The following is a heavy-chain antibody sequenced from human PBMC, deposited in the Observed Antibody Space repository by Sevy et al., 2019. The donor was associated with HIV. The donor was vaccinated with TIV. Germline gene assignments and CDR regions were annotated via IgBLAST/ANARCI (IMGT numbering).Heavy chain of an antibody. V-gene: IGHV4-39*01. D-gene: IGHD3-9*01. CDR1: GGSISSDSYY. J-gene: IGHJ6*04. CDR3: ARPSSLYLYCAMGV. Sequence: SETLSLTCIVSGGSISSDSYYWGWIRQPPGKGLEWIGSIYYTGSTYYNPSLKSRVTISSDTSKNQFSLRLSSVTAADTALYFCARPSSLYLYCAMGVWGRDTRVTVSS. CDR2: IYYTGST.